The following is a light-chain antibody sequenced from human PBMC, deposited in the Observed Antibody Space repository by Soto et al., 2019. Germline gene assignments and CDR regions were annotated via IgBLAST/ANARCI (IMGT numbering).Light chain of an antibody. V-gene: IGKV1-5*01. CDR1: QSIAAS. Sequence: IQMTQSPSTLPPSLGDRVTITCRASQSIAASLAWYQHKPGEAPKLLIYDVSSLETGVPSRFSGSGSGKECSLTIRGLQPDDFATYYCQQYDYSRTFGQGTKVDI. CDR3: QQYDYSRT. J-gene: IGKJ1*01. CDR2: DVS.